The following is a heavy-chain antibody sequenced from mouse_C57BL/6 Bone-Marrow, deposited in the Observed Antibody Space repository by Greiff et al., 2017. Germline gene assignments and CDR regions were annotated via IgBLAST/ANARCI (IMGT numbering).Heavy chain of an antibody. J-gene: IGHJ4*01. CDR1: GYSFTDYN. Sequence: EVQLQQSGPELVKPGASVKISCKASGYSFTDYNMNWVKQSHGKSLEWIGVINPNYGTPSYTQKFKGKATLTVDQSSSTSYMQLNSLTSEDSAVYYCATYCGYAMGDWGQGTSVTVSS. CDR3: ATYCGYAMGD. CDR2: INPNYGTP. V-gene: IGHV1-39*01. D-gene: IGHD1-1*01.